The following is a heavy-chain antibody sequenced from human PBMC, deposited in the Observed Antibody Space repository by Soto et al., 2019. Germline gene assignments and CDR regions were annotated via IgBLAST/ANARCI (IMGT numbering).Heavy chain of an antibody. D-gene: IGHD5-12*01. CDR2: ISSKANSYAT. Sequence: EVQLVESGGGLVQPGGSLKLSCAASGFIFSGSAIHWVRPASGEGLEWVGRISSKANSYATTCAASLKGRFTISRDDSKHTAYLQMNNLKTEDTAVYYCTTSGDGYNADYDYWGQGTLVTVSS. CDR1: GFIFSGSA. CDR3: TTSGDGYNADYDY. V-gene: IGHV3-73*01. J-gene: IGHJ4*02.